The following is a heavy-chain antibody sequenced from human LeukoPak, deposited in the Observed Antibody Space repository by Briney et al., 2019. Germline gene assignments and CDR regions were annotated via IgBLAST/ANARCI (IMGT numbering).Heavy chain of an antibody. CDR2: IRYDGSNK. D-gene: IGHD6-13*01. J-gene: IGHJ6*03. CDR3: ARGSWGTLYYYYYYMDV. Sequence: GGSLRLSCAASGFTFSSYGMHWVRQAPGKGLEWVAFIRYDGSNKYYADSVKGRFTISRDNAKNSLYLQMNSLRAEDTAVYYCARGSWGTLYYYYYYMDVWGKGTTVTISS. CDR1: GFTFSSYG. V-gene: IGHV3-30*02.